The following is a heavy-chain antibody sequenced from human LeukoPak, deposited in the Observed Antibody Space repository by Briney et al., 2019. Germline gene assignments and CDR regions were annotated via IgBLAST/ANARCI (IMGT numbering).Heavy chain of an antibody. CDR3: ARNGRSVAAAHYYFDY. CDR1: GGSFSGYY. Sequence: PSETLSLTCAVYGGSFSGYYWSWIRQPPGKGLEWIGEINHSGSTNYNPSLKSRVTISVDKSKNQFSLKLSSVTAADTAVYYCARNGRSVAAAHYYFDYWGQGTLVTVSS. CDR2: INHSGST. J-gene: IGHJ4*02. V-gene: IGHV4-34*01. D-gene: IGHD6-13*01.